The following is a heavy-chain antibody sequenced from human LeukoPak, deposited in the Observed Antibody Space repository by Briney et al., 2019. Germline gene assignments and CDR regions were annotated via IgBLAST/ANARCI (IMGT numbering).Heavy chain of an antibody. Sequence: SETLSLTCAVYGGSFSGYYWSWIRQPPGKGLEWIGEINNSGSTNYNPSLKSRVTISVDTSKNQFSLKVSSVTAADTAVYYCARHPGIAAAGRYNWFDPWGQGTLVTVSS. CDR2: INNSGST. CDR3: ARHPGIAAAGRYNWFDP. D-gene: IGHD6-13*01. J-gene: IGHJ5*02. CDR1: GGSFSGYY. V-gene: IGHV4-34*01.